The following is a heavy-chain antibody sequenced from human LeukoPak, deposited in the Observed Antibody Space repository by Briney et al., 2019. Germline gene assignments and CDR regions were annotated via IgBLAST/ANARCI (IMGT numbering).Heavy chain of an antibody. CDR2: ISNTGEYT. CDR1: GFTFSSYE. D-gene: IGHD1-1*01. J-gene: IGHJ4*02. Sequence: GGSLRLSCAASGFTFSSYEMNWVRQAPGKGLEWVSAISNTGEYTLYADSVKGRFTIFRDNSKNTVYLQMNSLKDEDTALYYCARWTWNYDYWGQGTLVTVSS. CDR3: ARWTWNYDY. V-gene: IGHV3-23*01.